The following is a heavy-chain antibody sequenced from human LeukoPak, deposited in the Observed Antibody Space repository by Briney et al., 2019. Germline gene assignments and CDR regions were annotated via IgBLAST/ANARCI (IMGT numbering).Heavy chain of an antibody. CDR2: INPNSGGT. CDR1: GYTFTGYC. Sequence: ASVKVSCKASGYTFTGYCMHWVRQAPGQGLEWMGWINPNSGGTNYAQKFQGRVTMTRDTSISTAYMELSRLRSDDTAVYYCARAGLLDRPDFWSGYCRYWGQGTLVTVSS. J-gene: IGHJ4*02. CDR3: ARAGLLDRPDFWSGYCRY. V-gene: IGHV1-2*02. D-gene: IGHD3-3*01.